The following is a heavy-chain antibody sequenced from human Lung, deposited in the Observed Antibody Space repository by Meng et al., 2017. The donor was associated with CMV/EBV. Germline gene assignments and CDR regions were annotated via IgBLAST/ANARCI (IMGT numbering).Heavy chain of an antibody. J-gene: IGHJ4*02. D-gene: IGHD6-13*01. CDR3: ARMRHSSSWTFFDY. V-gene: IGHV1-2*02. Sequence: SGYTFTGYYMHWVRQAPGQGLEWMGWINPNSGGTNYAQKFQGRVTMTRDTSISTAYMELSRLRSDDTAVYYCARMRHSSSWTFFDYWGQRTLVTVSS. CDR2: INPNSGGT. CDR1: GYTFTGYY.